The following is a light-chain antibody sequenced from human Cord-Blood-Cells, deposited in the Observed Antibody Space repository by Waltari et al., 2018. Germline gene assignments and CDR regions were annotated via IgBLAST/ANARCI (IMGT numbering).Light chain of an antibody. CDR3: AAWDDSLRGYV. CDR2: RNN. V-gene: IGLV1-47*01. J-gene: IGLJ1*01. CDR1: RSNIGSNY. Sequence: QSVLTQPPSASGTPGQRVTISCSGSRSNIGSNYVYWYQQLPGTAPKLLIYRNNARPSGVPDRFSGSKSGTSASLAISGLRSEDEADYYCAAWDDSLRGYVFGTGTKVTVL.